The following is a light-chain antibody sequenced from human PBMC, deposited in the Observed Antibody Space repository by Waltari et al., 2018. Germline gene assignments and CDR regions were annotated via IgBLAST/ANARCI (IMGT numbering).Light chain of an antibody. J-gene: IGKJ1*01. Sequence: DIQMTQSPSTLSASVGDKVSITCRASQSVSNWLAWYQQKPGKAPKLLIYKASSLESGVPSRFSGSGSGTEFTLTISSLQPDDFATYFCQQYYSYVVTFGQGTKVEIE. CDR1: QSVSNW. V-gene: IGKV1-5*03. CDR2: KAS. CDR3: QQYYSYVVT.